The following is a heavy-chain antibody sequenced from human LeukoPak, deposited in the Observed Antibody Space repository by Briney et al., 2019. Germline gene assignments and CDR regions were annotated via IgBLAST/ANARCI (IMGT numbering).Heavy chain of an antibody. D-gene: IGHD3-22*01. V-gene: IGHV3-23*01. Sequence: GGSLRLSCAVSGFPLSNYAMSWVRQAPGKGLEWVSSISGSGSSTYYADSVKGRFTISRDNSRATLYLQMNSLRAEDTAVYYCAKRHDSSGYYKPSFDYWGQGTLVTVSS. CDR3: AKRHDSSGYYKPSFDY. CDR1: GFPLSNYA. CDR2: ISGSGSST. J-gene: IGHJ4*02.